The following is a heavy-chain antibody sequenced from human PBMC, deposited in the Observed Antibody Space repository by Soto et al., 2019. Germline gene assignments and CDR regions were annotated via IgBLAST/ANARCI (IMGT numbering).Heavy chain of an antibody. J-gene: IGHJ4*02. CDR2: IIPIFGTA. CDR3: ARDLSGEGYFDY. V-gene: IGHV1-69*13. D-gene: IGHD2-15*01. Sequence: SLKVSCKASGGTFSSYAISWVRQAPGQGLEWMGGIIPIFGTANYAQKFQGRVTITADESTSTAYMELSSLRSEDTAVYYCARDLSGEGYFDYWGQGTLVTVSS. CDR1: GGTFSSYA.